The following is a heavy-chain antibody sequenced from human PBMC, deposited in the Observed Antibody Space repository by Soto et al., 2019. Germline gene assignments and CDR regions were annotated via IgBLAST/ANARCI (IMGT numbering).Heavy chain of an antibody. V-gene: IGHV3-30-3*01. CDR2: ISSGKGDK. J-gene: IGHJ3*01. D-gene: IGHD3-3*01. Sequence: HPGGSLRLSCEASGFTLSSYAMHWVRQAPGKGLEWVASISSGKGDKYYAASVKGRFTISRDNSKNTLYLQMDSLRSDDSAVCFCAREGSGPYGGFDVWGQGTMVTVSS. CDR3: AREGSGPYGGFDV. CDR1: GFTLSSYA.